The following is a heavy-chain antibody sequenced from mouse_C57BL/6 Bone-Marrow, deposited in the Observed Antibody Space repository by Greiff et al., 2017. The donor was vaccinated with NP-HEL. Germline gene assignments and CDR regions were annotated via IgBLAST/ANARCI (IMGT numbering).Heavy chain of an antibody. CDR3: ARGVAAWFAY. CDR1: GYTFTSYG. D-gene: IGHD1-1*02. J-gene: IGHJ3*01. CDR2: IYPRSGNT. V-gene: IGHV1-81*01. Sequence: VQVVESGAELARPGASVKLSCKASGYTFTSYGISWVKQRTGQGLEWIGEIYPRSGNTYYNEKFKGKATLTADKSSSTAYMELRSLTSEDSAVYFCARGVAAWFAYWGQGTLVTVSA.